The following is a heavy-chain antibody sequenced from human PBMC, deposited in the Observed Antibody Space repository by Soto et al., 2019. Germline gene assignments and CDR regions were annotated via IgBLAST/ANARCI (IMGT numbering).Heavy chain of an antibody. J-gene: IGHJ4*02. CDR2: ISSSSSYI. CDR3: ARVGELSWDFDY. Sequence: GGSLRLSCAASGFTFSSYSMNWVRQAPGKGLEWVSSISSSSSYIYYADSVKGRFTISRDNAKNSLYLQMNSLRAEDTAVYYCARVGELSWDFDYWGQGTLVTVSS. V-gene: IGHV3-21*01. D-gene: IGHD3-10*01. CDR1: GFTFSSYS.